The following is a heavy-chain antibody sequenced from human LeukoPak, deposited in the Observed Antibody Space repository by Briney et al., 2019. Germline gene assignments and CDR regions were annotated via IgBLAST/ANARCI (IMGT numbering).Heavy chain of an antibody. Sequence: GGSLRLSCAASGFTFSSYGMHWVRQAPGKGLEWVAVISYDGSNKYYADSVKGRFTISRDNSKNTLYLQMNSLRAEDTAVYYCAKDLEAVAATPGYFDYWGQGTLVTVSS. V-gene: IGHV3-30*18. J-gene: IGHJ4*02. CDR3: AKDLEAVAATPGYFDY. CDR2: ISYDGSNK. D-gene: IGHD2-15*01. CDR1: GFTFSSYG.